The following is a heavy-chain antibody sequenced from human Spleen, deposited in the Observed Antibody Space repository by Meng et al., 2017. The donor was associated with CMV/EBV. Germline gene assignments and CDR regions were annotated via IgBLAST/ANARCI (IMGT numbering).Heavy chain of an antibody. J-gene: IGHJ4*02. V-gene: IGHV5-51*01. CDR3: ARVADLTMVGSFDY. CDR2: IYPDDSDR. Sequence: KVSGYSFTSDWIGWVRQMPGKGLEWMGIIYPDDSDRRYSPSFQGQVTISADKSINTAYLQWSSLKASDTAMYYCARVADLTMVGSFDYWGQGTLVTVSS. CDR1: GYSFTSDW. D-gene: IGHD4/OR15-4a*01.